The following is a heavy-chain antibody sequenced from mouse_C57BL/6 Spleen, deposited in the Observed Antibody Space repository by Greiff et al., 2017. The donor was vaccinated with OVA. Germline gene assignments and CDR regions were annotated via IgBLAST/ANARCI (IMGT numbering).Heavy chain of an antibody. CDR3: ARNWDGYFDY. D-gene: IGHD4-1*01. CDR2: ISSGSSTI. J-gene: IGHJ2*01. V-gene: IGHV5-17*01. CDR1: GFTFSDYG. Sequence: EVHLVESGGGLVKPGGSLKLSCAASGFTFSDYGMHWVRQAPEKGLEWVAYISSGSSTIYYADTVKGRFTISRDNAKNTLFLQMTSLRSEDTAMYYCARNWDGYFDYWGQGTTLTVSS.